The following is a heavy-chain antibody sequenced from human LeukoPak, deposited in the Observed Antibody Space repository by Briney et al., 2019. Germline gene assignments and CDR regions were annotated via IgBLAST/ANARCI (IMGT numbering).Heavy chain of an antibody. CDR2: VYYSGSP. D-gene: IGHD3-22*01. V-gene: IGHV4-39*01. CDR3: ARARGATMIVVVISGYDAFDI. Sequence: TSETLSLTCTVSGGSISSSNYSWGWIRQPPGKGLEWIGSVYYSGSPNYNPSLKSRVTISVDTSKNQFSLKLSSVTAADTAVYYCARARGATMIVVVISGYDAFDIWGQGTMVTVSS. J-gene: IGHJ3*02. CDR1: GGSISSSNYS.